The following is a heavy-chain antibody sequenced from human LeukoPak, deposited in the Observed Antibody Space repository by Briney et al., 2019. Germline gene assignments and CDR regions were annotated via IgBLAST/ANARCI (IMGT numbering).Heavy chain of an antibody. V-gene: IGHV1-46*01. Sequence: ASVKVSCKASGYTFTSYYMHWVRQAPGQGLEWMGIINPSGGSTSYAQKFQGRVTMTRDTSTSTVYMELSSLRSEDTAVYYCARSLGYGDYRWYFDLWGRGTLVTVSS. J-gene: IGHJ2*01. CDR1: GYTFTSYY. CDR2: INPSGGST. D-gene: IGHD4-17*01. CDR3: ARSLGYGDYRWYFDL.